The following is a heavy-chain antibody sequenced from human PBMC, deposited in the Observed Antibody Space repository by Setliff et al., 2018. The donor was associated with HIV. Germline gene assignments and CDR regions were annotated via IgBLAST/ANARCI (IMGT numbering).Heavy chain of an antibody. J-gene: IGHJ6*02. CDR3: ARILSSRGIIEAYYYAMDD. CDR1: SSTLRDHY. CDR2: INVDGSAT. V-gene: IGHV3-11*04. Sequence: RLSCTASSSTLRDHYITWIRQAPGKGLEWVSYINVDGSATFYADSVKGRFTISRDNTKNSVDLQMNSLRADDKAVYYCARILSSRGIIEAYYYAMDDWGQGTTVTASS. D-gene: IGHD3-10*01.